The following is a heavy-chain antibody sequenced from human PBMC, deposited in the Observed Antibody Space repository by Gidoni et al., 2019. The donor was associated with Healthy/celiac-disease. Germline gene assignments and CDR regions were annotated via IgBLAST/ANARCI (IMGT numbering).Heavy chain of an antibody. V-gene: IGHV3-9*01. D-gene: IGHD3-3*01. CDR3: AKGRDFGVVAPSSVDY. CDR2: ISWNSGSI. Sequence: EVQLVESGGGLVQPGRSLRLSCAASGFTFDVYAMHWVRQAPGKGLEWGSGISWNSGSIGYADSVKGRFTISRDNAKNSLYLQMNSLRAEDTALYYCAKGRDFGVVAPSSVDYWGQGTLVTVSS. CDR1: GFTFDVYA. J-gene: IGHJ4*02.